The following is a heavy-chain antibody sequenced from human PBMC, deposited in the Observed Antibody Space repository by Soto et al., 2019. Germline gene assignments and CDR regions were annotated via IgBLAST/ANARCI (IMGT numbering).Heavy chain of an antibody. CDR1: GFTFSNAW. CDR2: IKSQADGGTT. D-gene: IGHD1-26*01. V-gene: IGHV3-15*07. CDR3: TTNIGGTGGGATKTRRHWYFDI. Sequence: EVQLVESGGSLVKPGGSLRLSCAASGFTFSNAWMNCVRQATGKGLECVGRIKSQADGGTTDYAAPVKGRFTISRNDSNNTLYLHMNSLKTEDTGVYYCTTNIGGTGGGATKTRRHWYFDIWGRGTLVTVSS. J-gene: IGHJ2*01.